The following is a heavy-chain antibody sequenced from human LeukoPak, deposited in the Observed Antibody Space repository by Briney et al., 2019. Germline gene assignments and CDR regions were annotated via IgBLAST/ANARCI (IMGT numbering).Heavy chain of an antibody. V-gene: IGHV3-66*01. CDR1: GFTVSSNY. D-gene: IGHD1-26*01. CDR3: ARDSPYSGSYSLDY. CDR2: IYSGGST. Sequence: GGSLRLSCAASGFTVSSNYMSWVRQAPGKGLEWVSVIYSGGSTYYADSVKGRFTISRDNSKNTLYLQMNRLRDEDTAVYYCARDSPYSGSYSLDYWGQGTLVTVSS. J-gene: IGHJ4*02.